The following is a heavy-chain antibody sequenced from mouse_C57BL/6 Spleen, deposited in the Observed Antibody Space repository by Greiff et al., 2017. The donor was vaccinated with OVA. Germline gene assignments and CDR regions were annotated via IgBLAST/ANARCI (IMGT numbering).Heavy chain of an antibody. Sequence: VQLQQSGPELVKPGASVKISCKASGYAFSSSWMNWVKQRPGKGLEWIGRIYPGDGDTNYNGKFKGKATLTADKSSSTAYMQLSSLTSEDSAVYFCARTPNLATMDYWGQGTSVTVSS. CDR3: ARTPNLATMDY. V-gene: IGHV1-82*01. J-gene: IGHJ4*01. CDR2: IYPGDGDT. D-gene: IGHD6-1*01. CDR1: GYAFSSSW.